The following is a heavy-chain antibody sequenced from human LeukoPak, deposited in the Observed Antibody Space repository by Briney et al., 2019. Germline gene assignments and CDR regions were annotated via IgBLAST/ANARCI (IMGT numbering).Heavy chain of an antibody. CDR2: INYNGGNT. CDR3: AKDGHCPDSICPTNIAAAGYVDS. J-gene: IGHJ4*02. V-gene: IGHV3-23*01. D-gene: IGHD6-25*01. Sequence: GGSLRLSCAASGFTFNIYTMNWVRQTPEKGLEWVSIINYNGGNTYYADSVKGRFTISRDNSKNMVYLQMSSLRAEDTAIYFCAKDGHCPDSICPTNIAAAGYVDSWGQGTLVTVSS. CDR1: GFTFNIYT.